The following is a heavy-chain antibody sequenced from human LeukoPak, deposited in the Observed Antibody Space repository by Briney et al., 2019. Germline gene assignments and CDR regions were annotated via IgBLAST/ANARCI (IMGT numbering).Heavy chain of an antibody. D-gene: IGHD2-2*01. CDR2: IYHSGST. CDR1: GGSISSSNW. V-gene: IGHV4-4*02. Sequence: SETLSLTCAVSGGSISSSNWWSWVRQPPGKGLEWIGEIYHSGSTNYNPSLKSRVTISVDKSKNQFSLKLSSVTAADTAVYYCARGREYLLPEEYYFDYWGQGTLVTVSS. CDR3: ARGREYLLPEEYYFDY. J-gene: IGHJ4*02.